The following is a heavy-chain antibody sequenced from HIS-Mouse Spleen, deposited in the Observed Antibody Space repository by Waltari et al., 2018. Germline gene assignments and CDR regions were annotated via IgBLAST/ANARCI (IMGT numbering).Heavy chain of an antibody. CDR1: GGSISSGDYY. CDR2: IYYSGST. CDR3: AREIPWGMRYFDL. J-gene: IGHJ2*01. D-gene: IGHD2-8*01. V-gene: IGHV4-30-4*01. Sequence: QVQLQESGPGLVKPSQTLSLTCTVSGGSISSGDYYWSWIGQPPGKGLEWIGYIYYSGSTYYNPSLKSRVTISVDTSKNQFSLKLSSVTAADTAVYYCAREIPWGMRYFDLWGRGTLVTVSS.